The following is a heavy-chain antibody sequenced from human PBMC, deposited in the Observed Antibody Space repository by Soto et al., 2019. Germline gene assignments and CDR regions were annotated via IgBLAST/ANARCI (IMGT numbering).Heavy chain of an antibody. CDR1: GGSISSSSYY. J-gene: IGHJ4*02. V-gene: IGHV4-39*01. D-gene: IGHD2-2*01. CDR3: ARAWYQPLLFDY. CDR2: IYYSGST. Sequence: QLQLQESGPGLVKPSETLSLTCTVSGGSISSSSYYWGWIRQPPGKGLEWIGSIYYSGSTYYNPSLKTRVTISVDTSKNQFSLKLSSVTAADTAVYYCARAWYQPLLFDYWGQGTLVTVSS.